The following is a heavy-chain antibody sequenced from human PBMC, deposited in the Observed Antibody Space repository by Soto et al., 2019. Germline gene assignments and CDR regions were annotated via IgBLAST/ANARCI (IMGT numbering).Heavy chain of an antibody. CDR2: IYSGGST. V-gene: IGHV3-53*01. CDR3: ATSYTWRLFDY. D-gene: IGHD3-16*01. CDR1: GFTVTSNY. J-gene: IGHJ4*02. Sequence: WGSLRLSCSVSGFTVTSNYMTWFRQAPGKGLEWVSVIYSGGSTYYADSVRGRFTISRDNSKNTLYLQMNSLRAEDTAVYYCATSYTWRLFDYWGQGTLVTVSS.